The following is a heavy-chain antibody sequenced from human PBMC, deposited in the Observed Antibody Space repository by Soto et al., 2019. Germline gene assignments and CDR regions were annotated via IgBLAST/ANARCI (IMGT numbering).Heavy chain of an antibody. CDR3: AKVTGYCDSTSCYRGGYYCYGMDV. CDR1: GFTFSSYG. J-gene: IGHJ6*02. V-gene: IGHV3-30*18. Sequence: QVQLVESGGGVVQPGRSLRLSCAASGFTFSSYGMHWVRQAPGKGLEWVAVIAFDGSNKYYADAVKGRFTISRDNCKNTLYLQMNSLRAEDTAVYYCAKVTGYCDSTSCYRGGYYCYGMDVWGQGTTVTVSS. D-gene: IGHD2-2*02. CDR2: IAFDGSNK.